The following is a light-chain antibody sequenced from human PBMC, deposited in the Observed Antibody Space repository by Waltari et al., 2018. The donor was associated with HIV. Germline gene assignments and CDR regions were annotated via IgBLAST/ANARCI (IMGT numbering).Light chain of an antibody. V-gene: IGLV1-40*01. J-gene: IGLJ3*02. CDR3: QSYDSSLSVNWV. Sequence: SVLTQPPSVSGAPGQRVTISCTGITSNIGAGYDVHWYQHLPGTAPKLLIYGNNNRPSGVPDRFSGSRSGTSSSLAITGLQAEDEAVYYCQSYDSSLSVNWVFGGGTKLTVL. CDR1: TSNIGAGYD. CDR2: GNN.